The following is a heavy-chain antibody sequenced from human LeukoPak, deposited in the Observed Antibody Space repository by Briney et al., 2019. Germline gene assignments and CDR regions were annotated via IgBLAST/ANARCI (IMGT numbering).Heavy chain of an antibody. V-gene: IGHV4-59*01. CDR1: GGSISRYY. Sequence: PSETLSLTCTVSGGSISRYYWSWIRQPPGKGLEWVGYIYYSGSTNYNPSLKSRVTISVGTSKTQFSLKLSSVPAADTAVYYCARVVVVVAATQGDNWFDPWGQGTLVTVSS. CDR2: IYYSGST. D-gene: IGHD2-15*01. J-gene: IGHJ5*02. CDR3: ARVVVVVAATQGDNWFDP.